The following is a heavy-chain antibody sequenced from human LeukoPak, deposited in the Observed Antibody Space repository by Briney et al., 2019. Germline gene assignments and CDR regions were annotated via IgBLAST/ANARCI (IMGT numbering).Heavy chain of an antibody. Sequence: GGSLRLSCAASGFTFSSYGMHWVRQAPGKGLEWVAVIWYDGSNKYYADSVKGRFTISRDNSKNTLCLQMNSLRAEDTAVYYCARDQGADIVVVVAASYGMDVWGQGTTVTVSS. CDR1: GFTFSSYG. CDR2: IWYDGSNK. CDR3: ARDQGADIVVVVAASYGMDV. V-gene: IGHV3-33*01. J-gene: IGHJ6*02. D-gene: IGHD2-15*01.